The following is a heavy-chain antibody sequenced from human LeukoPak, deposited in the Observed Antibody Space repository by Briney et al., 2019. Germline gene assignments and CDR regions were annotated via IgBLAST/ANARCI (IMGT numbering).Heavy chain of an antibody. CDR2: IIPIFGTA. D-gene: IGHD3-3*01. CDR1: GGTFSSYA. V-gene: IGHV1-69*05. Sequence: ASVKVSCKASGGTFSSYAISWVRQAPGQGLEWMGRIIPIFGTANYAQKFQGRVTITTDESTSTAYMELSSLRSEDTAVYYCARGRMEWLIPFDYWGQGTLVTVSS. J-gene: IGHJ4*02. CDR3: ARGRMEWLIPFDY.